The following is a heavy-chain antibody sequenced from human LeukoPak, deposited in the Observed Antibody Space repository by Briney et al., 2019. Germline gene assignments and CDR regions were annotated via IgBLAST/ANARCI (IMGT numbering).Heavy chain of an antibody. J-gene: IGHJ6*02. V-gene: IGHV3-30*02. D-gene: IGHD3-10*01. CDR2: IRYDGSNK. CDR1: GFTFGSYG. Sequence: GGSLRLSCAASGFTFGSYGMHWVRQAPGKGLEWVAFIRYDGSNKYYADSVKGRFTISRDNSKNTLYLQMNSLRAEDTAVYYCAKDQSRYYYGSRAMDVWGQGTTVTVSS. CDR3: AKDQSRYYYGSRAMDV.